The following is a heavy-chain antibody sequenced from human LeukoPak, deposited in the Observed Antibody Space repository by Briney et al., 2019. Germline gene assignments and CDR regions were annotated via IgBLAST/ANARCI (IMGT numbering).Heavy chain of an antibody. CDR2: INHSGST. J-gene: IGHJ6*03. D-gene: IGHD6-6*01. CDR3: ARGPEAARPYYYYYYMDV. V-gene: IGHV4-34*01. CDR1: GGSLSGYY. Sequence: PSETLSLTCAVYGGSLSGYYWSWIRQPPGKGLEWIGEINHSGSTNYNPSLKSRVTISVDTSKNQFSLKLSSVTAADTAVYYCARGPEAARPYYYYYYMDVWGKGTTVTVSS.